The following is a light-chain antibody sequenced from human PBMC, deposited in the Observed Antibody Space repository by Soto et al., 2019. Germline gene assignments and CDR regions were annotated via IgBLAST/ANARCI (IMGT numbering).Light chain of an antibody. CDR2: AAS. Sequence: DIQMTQSPSALSASIGDRVTTTCRASQSISIWLAWYQQKPGKAPKLLIYAASSLESGVPSRFSGSGSGTEFTLTISSLQPDDFATYYCHHYNTYSTFGQGTRVDVK. CDR3: HHYNTYST. V-gene: IGKV1-5*03. J-gene: IGKJ1*01. CDR1: QSISIW.